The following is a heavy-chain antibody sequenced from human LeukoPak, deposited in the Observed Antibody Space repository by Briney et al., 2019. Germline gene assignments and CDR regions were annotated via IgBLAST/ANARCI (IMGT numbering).Heavy chain of an antibody. V-gene: IGHV3-15*01. J-gene: IGHJ4*02. CDR2: IKSKAGGGTP. CDR1: GFTFIDAW. Sequence: GGSLRLSCAASGFTFIDAWMSWVRHAPGKGLEWVGRIKSKAGGGTPDYAAPVKGRFTISRDDSQNTLYVQMDSLTTDDTAVYYCATIRDSSSWAFDYWGQGTLVTVSS. D-gene: IGHD6-13*01. CDR3: ATIRDSSSWAFDY.